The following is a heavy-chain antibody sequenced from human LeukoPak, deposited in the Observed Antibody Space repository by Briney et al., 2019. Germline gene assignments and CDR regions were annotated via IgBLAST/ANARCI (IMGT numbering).Heavy chain of an antibody. CDR3: VRGSYYFDY. J-gene: IGHJ4*02. CDR1: SGSISSYY. Sequence: SETLSLTCTVSSGSISSYYWSWIRQPPGKGLEWIGYIYYSGSTNYNPSLKSRVTISVDTSKKQFSLRLRSATAADTAVYYCVRGSYYFDYWGQGTLVTVSS. V-gene: IGHV4-59*01. CDR2: IYYSGST.